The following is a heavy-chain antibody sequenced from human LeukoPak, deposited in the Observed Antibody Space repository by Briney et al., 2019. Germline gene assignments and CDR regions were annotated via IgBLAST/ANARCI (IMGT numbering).Heavy chain of an antibody. D-gene: IGHD6-13*01. CDR3: AKGRGPYSSSWYY. Sequence: GRSLRLSCAASGFTFSSYGMHWVRQAPGKGLEWVAVIWYDRSNKYYADSVKGRFTISRDNSKNTLYLQMNSLRAEDTAVYYCAKGRGPYSSSWYYWGQGTLVTVSS. CDR2: IWYDRSNK. V-gene: IGHV3-33*06. J-gene: IGHJ4*02. CDR1: GFTFSSYG.